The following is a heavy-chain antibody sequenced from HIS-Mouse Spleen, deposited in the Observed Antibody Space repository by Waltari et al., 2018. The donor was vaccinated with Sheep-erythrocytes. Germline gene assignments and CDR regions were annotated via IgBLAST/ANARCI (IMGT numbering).Heavy chain of an antibody. D-gene: IGHD3-3*01. Sequence: QVQLVQSGAEVKKPGASVKVSCTASGSTFTSYGISWVRQAPGQGLEWMGWISAYNGNTNYAQKLQGRVTMTTGTSTSTAYMELRSLRSDDTAVYYCARLRFLEWLLYFDYWGQGTLVTVSS. CDR3: ARLRFLEWLLYFDY. V-gene: IGHV1-18*01. CDR1: GSTFTSYG. J-gene: IGHJ4*02. CDR2: ISAYNGNT.